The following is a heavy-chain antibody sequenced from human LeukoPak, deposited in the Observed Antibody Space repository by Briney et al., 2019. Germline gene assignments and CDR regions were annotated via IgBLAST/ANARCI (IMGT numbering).Heavy chain of an antibody. D-gene: IGHD6-6*01. CDR2: IYYSGST. Sequence: SETLSLTCTVSGGSISSSSYYWGWIRQPPGKGLEWIGSIYYSGSTYYNPSLKGRVTISVDTSKNQFSLKLSSVTAADTAAYYCAVTIAAPTLYFDYWGQGTLVTVSS. CDR1: GGSISSSSYY. V-gene: IGHV4-39*01. CDR3: AVTIAAPTLYFDY. J-gene: IGHJ4*02.